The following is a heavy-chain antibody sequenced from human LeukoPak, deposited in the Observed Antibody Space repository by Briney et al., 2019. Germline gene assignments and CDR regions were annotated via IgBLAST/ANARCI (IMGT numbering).Heavy chain of an antibody. CDR3: ARHLTYGGYFDY. CDR1: GGSISSSSYY. D-gene: IGHD4/OR15-4a*01. Sequence: SETLSLTCTVSGGSISSSSYYWGWIRQPPGKGLEWIGSIYYSGSTYYNPPLKSRVTISVDTSKNQFSLKLSSVTAADTAVYYCARHLTYGGYFDYWGQGTLVTVSS. CDR2: IYYSGST. V-gene: IGHV4-39*01. J-gene: IGHJ4*02.